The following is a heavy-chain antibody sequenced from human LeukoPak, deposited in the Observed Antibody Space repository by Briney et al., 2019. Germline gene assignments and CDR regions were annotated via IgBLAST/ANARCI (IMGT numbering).Heavy chain of an antibody. CDR1: GYTFINYW. CDR3: AILFSPPYCGGDPCAFDI. Sequence: GESLKISCEGSGYTFINYWIAWVRQMPGKGLEWTGIIYPGDSDTRYIPSFQGQVTNSVDKSISTAYLQWSSLKASDTAMYYCAILFSPPYCGGDPCAFDIWGQGTMVTVSS. D-gene: IGHD2-21*02. V-gene: IGHV5-51*01. J-gene: IGHJ3*02. CDR2: IYPGDSDT.